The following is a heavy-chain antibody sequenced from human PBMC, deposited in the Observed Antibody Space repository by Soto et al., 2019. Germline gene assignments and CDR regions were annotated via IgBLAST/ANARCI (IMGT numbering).Heavy chain of an antibody. D-gene: IGHD1-26*01. J-gene: IGHJ3*01. CDR2: IHPSGQPI. CDR1: GFTFSSSE. Sequence: PGGSLRLSCAVSGFTFSSSEMYWVRQAPGKGLEWISYIHPSGQPIFYADSVKGRFTISRDNANNSLFLQMNSLRDEDTAVYYCARRASRWGQGTMVTVSS. V-gene: IGHV3-48*03. CDR3: ARRASR.